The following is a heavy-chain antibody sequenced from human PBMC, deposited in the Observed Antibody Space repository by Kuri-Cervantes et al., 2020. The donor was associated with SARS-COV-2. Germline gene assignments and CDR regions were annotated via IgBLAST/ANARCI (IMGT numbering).Heavy chain of an antibody. J-gene: IGHJ6*02. CDR3: ARGDCSGGSCYGMDV. Sequence: GSLRLSCTLSGGSISGYYWSWIRQSAGKGLEFIGRVYSSGGTNYNPSLKSRVTISVDTSKNQFSLKLSSVTAADTAVYYCARGDCSGGSCYGMDVWGQGTTVTVSS. CDR2: VYSSGGT. D-gene: IGHD2-15*01. CDR1: GGSISGYY. V-gene: IGHV4-4*07.